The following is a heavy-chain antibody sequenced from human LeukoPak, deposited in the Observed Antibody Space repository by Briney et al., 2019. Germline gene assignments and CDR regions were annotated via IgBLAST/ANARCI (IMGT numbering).Heavy chain of an antibody. Sequence: PSETLSLTCAVYGGSFSGYYWSWIRQPPGKGLEWIGEINHSGSTNYSPSLKSRVTISVDTSKNQFSLKLSSVTAADTAVYYCASGGRLGYCSSTSCYRNYKFDYWGQGTLVTVSS. CDR3: ASGGRLGYCSSTSCYRNYKFDY. J-gene: IGHJ4*02. D-gene: IGHD2-2*01. CDR2: INHSGST. V-gene: IGHV4-34*01. CDR1: GGSFSGYY.